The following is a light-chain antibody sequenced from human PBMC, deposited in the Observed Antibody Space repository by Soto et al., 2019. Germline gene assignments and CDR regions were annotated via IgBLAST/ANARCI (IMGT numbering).Light chain of an antibody. CDR3: QQSYSTLWT. CDR2: AAS. V-gene: IGKV1-39*01. Sequence: DIQVTQSPSSLSASLLDRVTITCRASQSISSYLNWYQQKPGKAPKLLIYAASSLQSGVPSRFSGSGSGTDFTLTISSLQPEDFATYYCQQSYSTLWTFGQGTKVDIK. CDR1: QSISSY. J-gene: IGKJ1*01.